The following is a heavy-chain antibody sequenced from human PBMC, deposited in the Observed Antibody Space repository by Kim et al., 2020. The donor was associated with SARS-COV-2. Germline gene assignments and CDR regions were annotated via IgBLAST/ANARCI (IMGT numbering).Heavy chain of an antibody. CDR2: IKSKTDGGTT. J-gene: IGHJ6*02. CDR1: GFTFSNAW. CDR3: TTDREFNWNYLVYYYGMDV. V-gene: IGHV3-15*01. Sequence: GGSLRLSCAASGFTFSNAWMSWVRQAPGKGLEWVGRIKSKTDGGTTDYAAPVKGRFTISRDDSKNTLYLQMNSLKTEDTAVYYCTTDREFNWNYLVYYYGMDVWGQGTTVTVSS. D-gene: IGHD1-7*01.